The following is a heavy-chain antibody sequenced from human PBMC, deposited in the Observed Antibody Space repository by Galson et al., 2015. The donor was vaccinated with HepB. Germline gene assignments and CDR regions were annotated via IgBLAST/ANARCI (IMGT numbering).Heavy chain of an antibody. CDR1: GITFSNYW. Sequence: SLRLSCAASGITFSNYWMSWVRQAPGKGLEWVANIKQDGYEKYYVDSVKGRFTISRDNAENSLFLQMNSLRAEDTAVYYCARGRTKDCSGGSCYLDYWGQGTLVTVSS. CDR3: ARGRTKDCSGGSCYLDY. V-gene: IGHV3-7*03. J-gene: IGHJ4*02. D-gene: IGHD2-15*01. CDR2: IKQDGYEK.